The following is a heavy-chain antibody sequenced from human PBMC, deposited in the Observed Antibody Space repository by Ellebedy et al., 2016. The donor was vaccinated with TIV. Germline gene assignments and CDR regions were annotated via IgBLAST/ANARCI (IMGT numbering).Heavy chain of an antibody. CDR1: GLSFSYYA. Sequence: GEPLKISXAASGLSFSYYAMTWVRQAPRKGLEWVASISVGASYVYYADSVKGRFTISRDNAKNSVFLQMDSLRAEDTAVYYCATSRGYTARYFEDWGQGTLVTVSS. CDR3: ATSRGYTARYFED. V-gene: IGHV3-21*01. CDR2: ISVGASYV. D-gene: IGHD5-12*01. J-gene: IGHJ4*02.